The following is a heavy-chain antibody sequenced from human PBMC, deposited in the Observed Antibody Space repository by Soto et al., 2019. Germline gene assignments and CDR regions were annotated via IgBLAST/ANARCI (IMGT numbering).Heavy chain of an antibody. CDR2: IKSKTDGGTT. V-gene: IGHV3-15*07. Sequence: PGGSLRLSCAASGFTFSNAWINWVRQAPGKGLEWVGRIKSKTDGGTTDYAAPVKGRFTISRDDSKNTLYLQMNSLKTEDTAVYYCTTWGSWAAAGTNYYYGMDVWGQGTTVTVSS. J-gene: IGHJ6*02. CDR1: GFTFSNAW. D-gene: IGHD6-13*01. CDR3: TTWGSWAAAGTNYYYGMDV.